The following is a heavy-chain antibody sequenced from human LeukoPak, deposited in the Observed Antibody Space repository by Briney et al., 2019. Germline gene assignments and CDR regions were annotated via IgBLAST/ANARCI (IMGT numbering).Heavy chain of an antibody. D-gene: IGHD3-22*01. CDR1: GYTLAELS. J-gene: IGHJ4*02. Sequence: GASVKVSCKVSGYTLAELSMHWVRQAPGKGLEWMGGFDPEDGETIYAQKFQGRVTMTEDTSTDTAYMELSSLGSEDTAVYYCATATYYYDSSGHYFDYWGQGTLVTVSS. CDR2: FDPEDGET. CDR3: ATATYYYDSSGHYFDY. V-gene: IGHV1-24*01.